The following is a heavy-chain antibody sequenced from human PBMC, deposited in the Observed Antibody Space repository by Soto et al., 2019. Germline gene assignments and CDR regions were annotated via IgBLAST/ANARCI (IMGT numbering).Heavy chain of an antibody. J-gene: IGHJ6*02. D-gene: IGHD6-19*01. CDR3: ASSGWSEDFYYYYGMDV. V-gene: IGHV4-4*02. CDR2: IYHSGNT. CDR1: GDSVTRSNW. Sequence: SETLSLTCTVSGDSVTRSNWWSWVRQSPGKGLEWIGEIYHSGNTKYNPSLKSRVTISVDKSKNRFSLHSTSVTAADTAVYYCASSGWSEDFYYYYGMDVWGQGTTVTVSS.